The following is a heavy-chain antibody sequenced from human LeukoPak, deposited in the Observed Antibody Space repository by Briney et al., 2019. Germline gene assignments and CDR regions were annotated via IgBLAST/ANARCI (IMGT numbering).Heavy chain of an antibody. J-gene: IGHJ4*02. CDR3: ASSPEPEDGYNTYFDY. D-gene: IGHD5-24*01. V-gene: IGHV3-21*01. CDR2: ISSSSSYI. CDR1: GFTFSSYS. Sequence: GGSLRLSCAASGFTFSSYSMNWVRQAPGKGLEWVSSISSSSSYIYYADSVKGRFTISRDNAKNSLYLQMNSLRAEDTAVYYCASSPEPEDGYNTYFDYWGQGTLVTVSS.